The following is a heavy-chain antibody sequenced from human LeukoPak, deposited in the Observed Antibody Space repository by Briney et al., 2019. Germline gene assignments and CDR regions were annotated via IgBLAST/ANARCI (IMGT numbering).Heavy chain of an antibody. CDR3: AREGYSNYYMDV. CDR1: GFTFSSYS. CDR2: ISSSSSTK. V-gene: IGHV3-48*04. D-gene: IGHD4-11*01. J-gene: IGHJ6*03. Sequence: PGGPLRLSCAASGFTFSSYSMNWVREAPGKGLVGVSYISSSSSTKYYADSVKGRFTISRDNAKNSLYLQMNSLRAEDTAVYYCAREGYSNYYMDVWGKGTTVTVSS.